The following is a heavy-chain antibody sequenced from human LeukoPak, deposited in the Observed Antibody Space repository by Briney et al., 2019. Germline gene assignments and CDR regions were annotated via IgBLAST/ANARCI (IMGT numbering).Heavy chain of an antibody. V-gene: IGHV5-51*01. J-gene: IGHJ6*02. CDR3: ARLRYSSSSPTLQEYYYGMDV. CDR2: IYPGDSDT. CDR1: GYSFTSYW. D-gene: IGHD6-6*01. Sequence: GESLKISCKGSGYSFTSYWIVWVRQMPGKGLGWMGSIYPGDSDTRYSPSFQGQVTISADKSISTAYLKWSSMKASDTAMYYCARLRYSSSSPTLQEYYYGMDVWGQGTTVTVSS.